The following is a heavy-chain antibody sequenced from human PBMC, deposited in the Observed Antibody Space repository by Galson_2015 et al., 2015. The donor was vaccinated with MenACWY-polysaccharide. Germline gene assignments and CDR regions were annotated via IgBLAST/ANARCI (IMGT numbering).Heavy chain of an antibody. Sequence: SLRLSCAASGFTFDDYAMHWVRQAPGKGLEWVSGISWDSSIIAYGDSVRGRFMISRDNAKNSLYMEVNSLRVEDAALYYCVKVKVAGRPGPFDIWGQGTMVTVSS. CDR1: GFTFDDYA. J-gene: IGHJ3*02. V-gene: IGHV3-9*01. CDR3: VKVKVAGRPGPFDI. CDR2: ISWDSSII. D-gene: IGHD6-6*01.